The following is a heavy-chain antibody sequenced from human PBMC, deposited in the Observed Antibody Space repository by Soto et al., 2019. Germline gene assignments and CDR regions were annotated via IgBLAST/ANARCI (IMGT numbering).Heavy chain of an antibody. CDR3: AHVPRRGSLLEGGSSWPNFDY. CDR1: GLSLSSSRVG. Sequence: SGPTLVNPTPTLALTCTFSGLSLSSSRVGVGWIRPPPGKAVEWFALFFWCADKRYSPSMKSRLTITKDTPKNQVVLTMTNMDPVDTATYYCAHVPRRGSLLEGGSSWPNFDYWGQGTLVTVSS. J-gene: IGHJ4*02. CDR2: FFWCADK. D-gene: IGHD6-13*01. V-gene: IGHV2-5*01.